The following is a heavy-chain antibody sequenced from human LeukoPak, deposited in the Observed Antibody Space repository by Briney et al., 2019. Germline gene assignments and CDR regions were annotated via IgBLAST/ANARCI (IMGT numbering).Heavy chain of an antibody. CDR1: GFTFSSYS. Sequence: GGSLRLSCAASGFTFSSYSMSWVRQAPGKGLEWISYINTDSSAIYYADSVRGRFTISRDNAKNSLCLQINSLRAEDTAVYYCARTVGHIDYWGQGTLVTVSS. J-gene: IGHJ4*02. CDR3: ARTVGHIDY. V-gene: IGHV3-48*01. D-gene: IGHD4-23*01. CDR2: INTDSSAI.